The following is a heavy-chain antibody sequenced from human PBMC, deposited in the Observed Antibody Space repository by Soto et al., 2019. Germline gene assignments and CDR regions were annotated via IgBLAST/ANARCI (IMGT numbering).Heavy chain of an antibody. J-gene: IGHJ3*02. V-gene: IGHV1-2*04. CDR2: INPNSGGT. D-gene: IGHD3-16*01. CDR1: GYSFTGHY. CDR3: AKSDGAEENDAFDI. Sequence: QVRLVQSGPEVRKPGASVKISCEASGYSFTGHYLHWVRQAPVHGLEWMGWINPNSGGTNYAQKFQDWISITRDKALSTVYMDLSSLRSEDTAMYYWAKSDGAEENDAFDIWGQGTMISVS.